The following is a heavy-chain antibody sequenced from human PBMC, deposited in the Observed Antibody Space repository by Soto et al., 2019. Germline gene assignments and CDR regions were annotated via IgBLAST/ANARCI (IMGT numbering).Heavy chain of an antibody. CDR3: AGDCSGGSCYSTTLYYFDY. Sequence: ASVKVSCKASGGTFSSYTISWVRQAPGQGLEWMGRIIPILGIANYAQKFQGRVTITADKSTSTAYMELSSLRSEDTAVYYCAGDCSGGSCYSTTLYYFDYWGQGTLVTVSS. CDR1: GGTFSSYT. V-gene: IGHV1-69*04. J-gene: IGHJ4*02. D-gene: IGHD2-15*01. CDR2: IIPILGIA.